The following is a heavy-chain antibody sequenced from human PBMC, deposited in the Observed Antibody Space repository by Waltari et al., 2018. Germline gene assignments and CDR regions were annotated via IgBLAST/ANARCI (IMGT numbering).Heavy chain of an antibody. CDR2: INPVLGTA. CDR3: ARRDCTNGVCHLF. Sequence: QVQLVQSGAEVKKPGSSVKVSCKASGGTFSSYAISWVRHAPGQGHEWLGGINPVLGTAKSAQKLHGRVTITADESTGTAYMGMSSVRAAGTAVDYCARRDCTNGVCHLFWGQGTLVTVSS. J-gene: IGHJ4*02. V-gene: IGHV1-69*01. D-gene: IGHD2-8*01. CDR1: GGTFSSYA.